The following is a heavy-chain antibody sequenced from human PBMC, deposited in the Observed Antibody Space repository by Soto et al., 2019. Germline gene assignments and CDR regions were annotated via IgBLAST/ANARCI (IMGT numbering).Heavy chain of an antibody. V-gene: IGHV4-30-2*01. Sequence: SETLSLTCAVSGGSISSGGYSWSWIRQPPGKGLEWIGYIYHSGSTYYNPSLKSRVTISVDRSKNQFSLKLSSVTAEDTAVYYGARVHDYWGQGTLVNVSS. CDR2: IYHSGST. CDR1: GGSISSGGYS. CDR3: ARVHDY. J-gene: IGHJ4*02.